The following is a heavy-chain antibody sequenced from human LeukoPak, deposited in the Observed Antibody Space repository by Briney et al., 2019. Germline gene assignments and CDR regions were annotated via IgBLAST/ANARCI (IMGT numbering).Heavy chain of an antibody. D-gene: IGHD2-21*02. CDR2: IIPIFGIA. CDR3: ARDRYCGGDCYSNFDY. J-gene: IGHJ4*02. Sequence: SVKVSCKASGGTFSSYAISWVRQAPGQGLEWMGRIIPIFGIANYAQKFQGRVTITADKSTSTAYMELSSLRSVDTAVYYCARDRYCGGDCYSNFDYWGQGTLVTVSS. CDR1: GGTFSSYA. V-gene: IGHV1-69*04.